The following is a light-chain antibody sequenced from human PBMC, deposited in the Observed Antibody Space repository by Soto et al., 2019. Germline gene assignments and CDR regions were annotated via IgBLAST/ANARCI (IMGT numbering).Light chain of an antibody. J-gene: IGLJ2*01. V-gene: IGLV1-40*01. Sequence: QSVLTQPPSVSGAPGQRVTISCTGSRSNIGAGYAVHWYQQLPGTAPKLLIYDNTNRPSGVPDRFSASESGTSASLAITGLQPEDEADSYCQSYDTSLSASVFGGGTKLTVL. CDR3: QSYDTSLSASV. CDR1: RSNIGAGYA. CDR2: DNT.